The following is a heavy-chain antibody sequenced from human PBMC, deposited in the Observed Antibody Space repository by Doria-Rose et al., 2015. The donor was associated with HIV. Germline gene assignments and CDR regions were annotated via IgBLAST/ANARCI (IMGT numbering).Heavy chain of an antibody. CDR2: IYPGDSDT. Sequence: EVQLVQSRAEVKKPGESLKISCKASGYIFTNYWFGWVRQMPGKGLEGMGIIYPGDSDTRYSPSFQGQVTSSADKSISTAYLQWSSLKASDTAMYYCARLGNYDSGSTFDYWGQGTLVTVSS. J-gene: IGHJ4*02. D-gene: IGHD3-10*01. CDR1: GYIFTNYW. V-gene: IGHV5-51*01. CDR3: ARLGNYDSGSTFDY.